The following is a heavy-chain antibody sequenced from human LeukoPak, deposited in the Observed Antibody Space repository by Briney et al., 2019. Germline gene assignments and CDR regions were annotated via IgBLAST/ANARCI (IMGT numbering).Heavy chain of an antibody. CDR1: GGTFSSYA. Sequence: SVKVSCKASGGTFSSYAISWVRQAPGQGLEWMGGIIPIFGTANYAQKFQGRVTITADESTSTAYMELSSLRSEDTAVYYCARSAIYYYDSSGPREDYYFDYWGQGTLVTVSS. D-gene: IGHD3-22*01. CDR3: ARSAIYYYDSSGPREDYYFDY. CDR2: IIPIFGTA. V-gene: IGHV1-69*13. J-gene: IGHJ4*02.